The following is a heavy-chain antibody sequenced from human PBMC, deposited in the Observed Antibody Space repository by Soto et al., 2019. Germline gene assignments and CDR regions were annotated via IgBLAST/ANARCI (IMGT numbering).Heavy chain of an antibody. CDR3: ARDLASSGKTNWFDP. V-gene: IGHV1-69*01. D-gene: IGHD6-19*01. J-gene: IGHJ5*02. Sequence: QVQLVQSGAEVKKPGSSVKVSCKASGGTFSSYAISWVRQAPGQGLERMGGIIPIFGTANYAQKFQGRVTITADESTSTAYMELSSLRSEDTAVYYCARDLASSGKTNWFDPWGQGTLVTVSS. CDR1: GGTFSSYA. CDR2: IIPIFGTA.